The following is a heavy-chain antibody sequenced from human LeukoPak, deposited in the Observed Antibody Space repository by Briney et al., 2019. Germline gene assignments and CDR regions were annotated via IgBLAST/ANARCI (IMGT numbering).Heavy chain of an antibody. CDR3: AKGLQGYSSSWFDP. J-gene: IGHJ5*02. CDR1: GFTFSSYA. V-gene: IGHV3-23*01. D-gene: IGHD4-11*01. CDR2: ISGSGGST. Sequence: GGSLRLSCAASGFTFSSYAMSWVRQAPGKGLECVSGISGSGGSTYYADSVKGRFTISRDNSKNTLYRQMNSLRAEDTAVYYCAKGLQGYSSSWFDPWGQGTLVTVSS.